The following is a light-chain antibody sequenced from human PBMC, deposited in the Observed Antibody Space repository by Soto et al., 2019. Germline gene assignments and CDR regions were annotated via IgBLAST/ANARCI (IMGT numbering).Light chain of an antibody. CDR2: GAS. V-gene: IGKV3-15*01. J-gene: IGKJ2*01. CDR3: QQYNNWPYT. CDR1: QSVSSN. Sequence: EIVMTQSPATLSVSPGERATLSCRASQSVSSNLAWDQQKPGQAPRLLIYGASTRATGIPARFSGSGSGTEFSLTISSLQSEDFAAYYCQQYNNWPYTFGQGIKLEIK.